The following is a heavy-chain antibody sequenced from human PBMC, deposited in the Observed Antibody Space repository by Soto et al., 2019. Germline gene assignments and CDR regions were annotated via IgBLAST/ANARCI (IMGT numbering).Heavy chain of an antibody. D-gene: IGHD3-22*01. CDR3: TTSVEVVVTPFDY. Sequence: GASLKISCKGSVYSFTSYWIGWVRQMPGKGLEWMGIIYPVDSDTRYSPSFQGQVTISVDKSISTAYLQWSSLKASDTAIYYCTTSVEVVVTPFDYWGQGTRVTVSS. CDR2: IYPVDSDT. CDR1: VYSFTSYW. J-gene: IGHJ4*02. V-gene: IGHV5-51*01.